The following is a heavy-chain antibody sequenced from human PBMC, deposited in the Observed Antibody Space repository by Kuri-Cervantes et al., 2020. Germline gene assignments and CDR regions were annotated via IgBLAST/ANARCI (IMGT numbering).Heavy chain of an antibody. CDR1: GFTFSSYG. Sequence: GESLKISCAASGFTFSSYGMHWVRQAPGKGLEWVAVISYDGSNKYYADSVKGRFTISSDNSKNTLYLQMNSLRAEDTAVYYCAKDGQWPIDYWGQGTLVTVSS. D-gene: IGHD6-19*01. CDR2: ISYDGSNK. CDR3: AKDGQWPIDY. J-gene: IGHJ4*02. V-gene: IGHV3-30*18.